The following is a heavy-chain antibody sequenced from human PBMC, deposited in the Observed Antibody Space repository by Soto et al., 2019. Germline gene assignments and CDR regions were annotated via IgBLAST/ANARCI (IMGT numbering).Heavy chain of an antibody. CDR1: GFTFSSYE. J-gene: IGHJ4*02. D-gene: IGHD3-22*01. CDR2: ISGSVTTI. Sequence: GGSLRLSCAASGFTFSSYEMNWVRQAPGKGLEWISYISGSVTTIYYADSVKGRFTISRDNAKNSLYLQMNSLRVEDTAVYYCARGPGSGYYYFDYWGQRTRVTGS. CDR3: ARGPGSGYYYFDY. V-gene: IGHV3-48*03.